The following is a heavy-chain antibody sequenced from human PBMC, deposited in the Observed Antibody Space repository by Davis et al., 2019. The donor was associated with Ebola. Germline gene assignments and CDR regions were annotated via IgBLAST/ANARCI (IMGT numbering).Heavy chain of an antibody. J-gene: IGHJ6*02. V-gene: IGHV3-33*07. D-gene: IGHD1-26*01. CDR2: IWYDGSNK. CDR1: GDSISSYS. Sequence: LSLTCTVSGDSISSYSYYWAWIRQAPGKGLEWVAVIWYDGSNKYYADSVKGRFTISRDNAKNSLYLQMNSLRAEDTAVYYCARDRSSYGYYYYGMDVWGQGTTVTVSS. CDR3: ARDRSSYGYYYYGMDV.